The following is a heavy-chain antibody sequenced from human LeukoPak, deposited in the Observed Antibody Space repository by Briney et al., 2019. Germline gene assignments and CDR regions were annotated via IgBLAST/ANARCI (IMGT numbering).Heavy chain of an antibody. CDR2: IYYSEGT. Sequence: SETLSLTCTVSGGSISSSSYYWGWIRQPPGTGLGWIGSIYYSEGTYYYPSLKSRVTISVDTSKNQFSLKLSSVTAADTAVYYCARHSLPYCSGGTCYGDNDAFDIWGQGTMVTISS. V-gene: IGHV4-39*01. CDR3: ARHSLPYCSGGTCYGDNDAFDI. D-gene: IGHD2-15*01. CDR1: GGSISSSSYY. J-gene: IGHJ3*02.